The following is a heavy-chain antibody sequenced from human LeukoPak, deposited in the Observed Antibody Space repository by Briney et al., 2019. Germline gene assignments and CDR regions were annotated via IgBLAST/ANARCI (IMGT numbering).Heavy chain of an antibody. J-gene: IGHJ5*02. D-gene: IGHD2-8*01. Sequence: ASVKVSCKASGYTFTAYYVHWVRQTPGQGLEWMGWITPHGGGTKYAQKFQGRVTMTSDTSISTAYMELSGLRSDDTAVYYCARGFRLSAIEDCFDPWGQGTLVTVSS. V-gene: IGHV1-2*02. CDR2: ITPHGGGT. CDR3: ARGFRLSAIEDCFDP. CDR1: GYTFTAYY.